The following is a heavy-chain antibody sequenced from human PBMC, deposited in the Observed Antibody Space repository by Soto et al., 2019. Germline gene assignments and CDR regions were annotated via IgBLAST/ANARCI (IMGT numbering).Heavy chain of an antibody. D-gene: IGHD3-10*01. CDR3: ARDKLVGYYYGSGSYYNPYYYYYGMDV. Sequence: PGGSLRLSCAASGFTFSSYGMHWVRQAPGKGLEWVAVIWYDGSNKYYADSVKGRFTISRDNSKNTLYLQMNSLRAEDTAVYYCARDKLVGYYYGSGSYYNPYYYYYGMDVWGQGTTVTVSS. CDR2: IWYDGSNK. V-gene: IGHV3-33*01. J-gene: IGHJ6*02. CDR1: GFTFSSYG.